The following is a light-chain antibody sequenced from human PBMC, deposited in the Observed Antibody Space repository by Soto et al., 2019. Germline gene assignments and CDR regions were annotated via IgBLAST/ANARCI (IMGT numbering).Light chain of an antibody. CDR3: AAWDDSLNGYV. V-gene: IGLV1-44*01. Sequence: QSALTQPPSASGTPGQRVAFSCSGSSSNIGANTVNWYQQLPGAAPKLLIYSHSQRPSGVPDRFSGSKSGTSASLAISGLQPDDEADYYCAAWDDSLNGYVFGSGTKV. CDR2: SHS. CDR1: SSNIGANT. J-gene: IGLJ1*01.